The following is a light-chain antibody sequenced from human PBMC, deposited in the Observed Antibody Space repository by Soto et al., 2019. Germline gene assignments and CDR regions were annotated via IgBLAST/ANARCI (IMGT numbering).Light chain of an antibody. CDR3: TSYAWSTPFYV. CDR1: RTDVADGYDY. V-gene: IGLV2-14*03. CDR2: DVS. J-gene: IGLJ1*01. Sequence: QSVLTQPASVSGSPGQSIAISCTGVRTDVADGYDYVSWYQQHPGQAPQLIIYDVSNRPSGVSDRFSGSKSGTTASLTISNLHDEEEAESYCTSYAWSTPFYVFGNGTNVXVL.